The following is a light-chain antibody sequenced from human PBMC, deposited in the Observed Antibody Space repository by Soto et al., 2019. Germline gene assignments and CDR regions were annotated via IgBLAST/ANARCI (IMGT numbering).Light chain of an antibody. V-gene: IGKV3D-7*01. CDR2: GAS. Sequence: PGERVTLSCKASQSVNTTYLTWYRQKPGQAPVLLICGASTRASGISVRFSGSGSGTDFALTISSLQPEDFAVYYCQQYYSYPRTFGQGTKV. J-gene: IGKJ1*01. CDR3: QQYYSYPRT. CDR1: QSVNTTY.